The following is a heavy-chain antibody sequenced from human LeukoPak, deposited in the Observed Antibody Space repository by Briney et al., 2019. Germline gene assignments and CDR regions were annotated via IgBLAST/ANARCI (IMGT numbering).Heavy chain of an antibody. D-gene: IGHD3-22*01. J-gene: IGHJ4*02. CDR3: ANLLDYYDTSGDSDY. CDR1: GFTFSSYA. V-gene: IGHV3-23*01. CDR2: ISGSGGST. Sequence: PGGSLRLSCAASGFTFSSYAMSWVRQAPGKGLEWVSAISGSGGSTYYADSVKGRFTISRDNFKNTVFLQMNSLRAEDTAVYYCANLLDYYDTSGDSDYWGQGTLVTVSS.